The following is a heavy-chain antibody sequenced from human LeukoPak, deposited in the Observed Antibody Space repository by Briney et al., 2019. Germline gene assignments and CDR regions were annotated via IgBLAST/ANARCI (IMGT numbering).Heavy chain of an antibody. V-gene: IGHV3-21*04. J-gene: IGHJ4*02. Sequence: PGGSLRLSCAASGFTFSSYAMTWVRQAPGKGLEWVSSISSTSAYIHYADSVKGRFTISRDNSKNTLYLQMNSLRVEDTAVYFCARDPGAFPYFFDYWGQGTLVTVSS. D-gene: IGHD4/OR15-4a*01. CDR2: ISSTSAYI. CDR3: ARDPGAFPYFFDY. CDR1: GFTFSSYA.